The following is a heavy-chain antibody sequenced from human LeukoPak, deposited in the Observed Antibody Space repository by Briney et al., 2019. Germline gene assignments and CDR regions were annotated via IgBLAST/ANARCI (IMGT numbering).Heavy chain of an antibody. CDR2: MNPNSGNT. V-gene: IGHV1-8*01. CDR1: GYTFTSYD. D-gene: IGHD3-10*01. J-gene: IGHJ4*02. Sequence: ASVKVSCKASGYTFTSYDINWVRQATGQGLEWMGWMNPNSGNTGYAQKFQGRVTMTRNTSISTAYMELSSLRSEDTAVYYCARDSTVRGVMGYWGQGTLVTVSS. CDR3: ARDSTVRGVMGY.